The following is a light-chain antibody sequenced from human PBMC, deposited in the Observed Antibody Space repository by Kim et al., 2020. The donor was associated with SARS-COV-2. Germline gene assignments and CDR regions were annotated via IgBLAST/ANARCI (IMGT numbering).Light chain of an antibody. V-gene: IGLV3-21*04. Sequence: PGKTDRITCGGNNIGSKSVHWYQQKPGQAPVLVIYYDSERPSGIPERFSGSNSGNTATLTISRVEAGDEADYYCQVWDSSSDHRVFGGGTQLTVL. CDR3: QVWDSSSDHRV. CDR2: YDS. CDR1: NIGSKS. J-gene: IGLJ3*02.